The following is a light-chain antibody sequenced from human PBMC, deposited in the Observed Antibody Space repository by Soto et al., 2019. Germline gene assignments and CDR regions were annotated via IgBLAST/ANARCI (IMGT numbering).Light chain of an antibody. CDR2: EVR. CDR1: SSDVGAYNY. CDR3: SSYTSSSTLV. J-gene: IGLJ2*01. V-gene: IGLV2-14*01. Sequence: QSALTQPASVSGSPGQSITISCTGTSSDVGAYNYVSWYQQHPGKAPKLMIYEVRNRPSGVSDRFSGSKSGNTASLTLSGLQAEDEADYYCSSYTSSSTLVFGGGTQLTVL.